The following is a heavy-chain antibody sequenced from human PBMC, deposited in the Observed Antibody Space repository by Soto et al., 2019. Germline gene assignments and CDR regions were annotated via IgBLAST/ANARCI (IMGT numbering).Heavy chain of an antibody. CDR3: AKDQAVTIYWYFDL. CDR1: GFTFSSYG. CDR2: ISYDGSNK. J-gene: IGHJ2*01. V-gene: IGHV3-30*18. Sequence: QVQLVESGGGVVQPGRSLRLSCAASGFTFSSYGMHCVRQGPGKGLEWVAVISYDGSNKYYADSVKGRFTISRDNSKNTLYLQMNSLRAEDTAVYYCAKDQAVTIYWYFDLWGRGTLVTVSS. D-gene: IGHD4-17*01.